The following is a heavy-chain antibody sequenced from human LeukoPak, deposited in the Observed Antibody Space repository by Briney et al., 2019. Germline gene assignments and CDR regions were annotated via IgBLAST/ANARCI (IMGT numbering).Heavy chain of an antibody. V-gene: IGHV3-23*01. CDR2: ISHSGSTT. CDR1: GFTFRSYA. J-gene: IGHJ5*02. CDR3: ARDQMTWFGEFSWFDP. D-gene: IGHD3-10*01. Sequence: GGSLRLSCAASGFTFRSYAMSWVRQAPGKGLEWVSAISHSGSTTYYADSVKGRFTISRDNAKNSLYLQMNSLRAEDTAVYYCARDQMTWFGEFSWFDPWGQGTLVTVSS.